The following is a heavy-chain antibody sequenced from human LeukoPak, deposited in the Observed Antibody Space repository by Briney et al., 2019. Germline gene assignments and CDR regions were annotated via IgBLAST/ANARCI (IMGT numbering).Heavy chain of an antibody. CDR3: LRGSPQRWLHEYY. D-gene: IGHD5-24*01. CDR2: MNPNSGNT. V-gene: IGHV1-8*01. Sequence: ASVKVSCKASGYTFTSYDIHWVRQATGQGLEWMGWMNPNSGNTGYAQKFQGRVTMTRDTSITTAYMELSSLRFEDTAVYFCLRGSPQRWLHEYYWGQGTLVTVSS. J-gene: IGHJ4*02. CDR1: GYTFTSYD.